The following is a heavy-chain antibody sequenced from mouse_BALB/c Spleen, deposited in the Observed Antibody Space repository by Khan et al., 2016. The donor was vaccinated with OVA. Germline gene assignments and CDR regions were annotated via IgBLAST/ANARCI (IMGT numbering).Heavy chain of an antibody. CDR1: GYSNTSDYA. J-gene: IGHJ4*01. CDR2: ISSTGST. Sequence: VQLKESGPGLVKPSQSLFLICTGTGYSNTSDYAWNWIRQFPGNKLEWMGYISSTGSTSYNPSPKSRISITRDISKNQFFLQLKTVTTEDTATYYCARSLYYSYGYALDCWGQGTSVTVSS. V-gene: IGHV3-2*02. D-gene: IGHD2-12*01. CDR3: ARSLYYSYGYALDC.